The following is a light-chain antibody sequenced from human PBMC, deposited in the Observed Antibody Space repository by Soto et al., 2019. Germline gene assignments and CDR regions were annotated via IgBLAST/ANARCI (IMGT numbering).Light chain of an antibody. CDR2: DVS. V-gene: IGKV3-20*01. CDR1: QSVSSSY. Sequence: IVMTQSPVTLSVSPWERVTLSCRASQSVSSSYLAWYQQKPGQAPRLLIYDVSSRATGIPDRFSGSGSGTDFTLTVSRLEPEDFAVYYCQQYGSSPETFGQRTKVDIK. CDR3: QQYGSSPET. J-gene: IGKJ1*01.